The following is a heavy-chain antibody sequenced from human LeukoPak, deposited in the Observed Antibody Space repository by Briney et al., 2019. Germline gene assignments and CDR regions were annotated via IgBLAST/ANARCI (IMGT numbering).Heavy chain of an antibody. CDR2: IVVGSGNT. CDR3: AADYYNSGSFYPTS. D-gene: IGHD3-10*01. Sequence: SVKVSCKTSGFTFTRSAMQWVRQARGQRLEWIGWIVVGSGNTNYAQKFQERATITRDMSTNTAYMELSSLRSEDTAVYYCAADYYNSGSFYPTSWGQGTLVTVSS. CDR1: GFTFTRSA. J-gene: IGHJ5*02. V-gene: IGHV1-58*02.